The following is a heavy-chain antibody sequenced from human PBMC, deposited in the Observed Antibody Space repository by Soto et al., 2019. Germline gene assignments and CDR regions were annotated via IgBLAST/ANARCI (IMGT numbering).Heavy chain of an antibody. V-gene: IGHV3-73*02. CDR2: IRSRAHSHAT. CDR3: ARAPDYGD. J-gene: IGHJ3*01. CDR1: GFTFSDSS. D-gene: IGHD4-17*01. Sequence: EVQLVESGGNLVQPGGSLKLSCAASGFTFSDSSIHWVRQASGKGLEWLGRIRSRAHSHATAYAASLTGRFIISRDDSKNTAYLQMSSLQIDDTAVYFCARAPDYGDWGQGTEVTVSP.